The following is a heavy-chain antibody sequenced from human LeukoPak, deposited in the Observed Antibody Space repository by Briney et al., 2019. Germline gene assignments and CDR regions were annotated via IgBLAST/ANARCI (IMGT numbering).Heavy chain of an antibody. J-gene: IGHJ4*02. D-gene: IGHD6-13*01. Sequence: PGGSLRLSCAASRFTFSIYAMSWVRQAPGKGLEWVSGISGSGGDTYYADSVKGRFTISRDNSKNRVYLHMNSLRAEDTAVYYCARDLGIAAAGTEEDYWGQGTLVTVSS. CDR3: ARDLGIAAAGTEEDY. CDR2: ISGSGGDT. CDR1: RFTFSIYA. V-gene: IGHV3-23*01.